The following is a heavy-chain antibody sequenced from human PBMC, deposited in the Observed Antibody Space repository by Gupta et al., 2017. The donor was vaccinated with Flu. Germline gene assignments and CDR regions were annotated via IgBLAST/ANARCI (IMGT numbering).Heavy chain of an antibody. Sequence: EVQRVESGGGSVQSGGTLRLPCGVSGFNCRRYALRWVRQAPGEGLEWVSAISSSGGSAYYAGSVKVQFTIFRDSSKNALYLQMNSLRAEDTAVYYCAKRGWIQIWPFDCWGQGTLVIVSS. J-gene: IGHJ4*02. CDR1: GFNCRRYA. D-gene: IGHD5-18*01. CDR3: AKRGWIQIWPFDC. CDR2: ISSSGGSA. V-gene: IGHV3-23*04.